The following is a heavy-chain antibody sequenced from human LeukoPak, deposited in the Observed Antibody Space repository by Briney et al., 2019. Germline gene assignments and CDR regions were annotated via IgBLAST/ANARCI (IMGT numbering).Heavy chain of an antibody. J-gene: IGHJ4*02. CDR1: GGSISSYY. CDR3: AREDSGYDYSPFDY. Sequence: SETLSLTCTVSGGSISSYYWSWIRQPPGKGLVWIGYIYYSGSTSYNPSLKSRVTISVDTSMNQFSLKLLSVTAADTAVYYCAREDSGYDYSPFDYWGQGILVTVSS. D-gene: IGHD5-12*01. CDR2: IYYSGST. V-gene: IGHV4-59*01.